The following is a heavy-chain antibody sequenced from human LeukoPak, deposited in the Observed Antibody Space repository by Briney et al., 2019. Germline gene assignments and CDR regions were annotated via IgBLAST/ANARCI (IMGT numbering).Heavy chain of an antibody. V-gene: IGHV4-34*01. CDR1: GGSFSGYY. CDR3: ARGGRGIAARIYFDY. D-gene: IGHD6-13*01. J-gene: IGHJ4*02. CDR2: INHSGST. Sequence: SETLSLTCAVYGGSFSGYYWSWIRQPPGKGLEWIGEINHSGSTNYNPSLKSRVTISVDTSKNQFSLKLSSVTAADTAVYYCARGGRGIAARIYFDYWGQGTLVTVSS.